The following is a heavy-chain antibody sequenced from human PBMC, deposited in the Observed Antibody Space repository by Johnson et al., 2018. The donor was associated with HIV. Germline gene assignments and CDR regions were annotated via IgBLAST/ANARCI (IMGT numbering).Heavy chain of an antibody. CDR2: IIINFFLT. D-gene: IGHD6-13*01. CDR3: TKARLYSSTWINDAFQI. Sequence: QVQLVESGGGLVQPGGSLRLSCAASGFTFSSYAMHWVRQAPGHYLSYFSSIIINFFLTYSSPSFHFLFPLSSDNSKNTLFLQMNSLRVEDTAVYYCTKARLYSSTWINDAFQIWGQGTMVTVSS. V-gene: IGHV3-64*04. CDR1: GFTFSSYA. J-gene: IGHJ3*02.